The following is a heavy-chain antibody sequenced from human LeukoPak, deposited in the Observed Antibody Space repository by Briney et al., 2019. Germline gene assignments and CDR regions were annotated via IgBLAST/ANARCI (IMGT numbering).Heavy chain of an antibody. CDR2: ISWDGGST. V-gene: IGHV3-43*01. CDR3: AKDISRRDGYNCDY. CDR1: GFTFDDYT. J-gene: IGHJ4*02. D-gene: IGHD5-24*01. Sequence: GGSLRLSCAASGFTFDDYTMHWVRQAPGKGLEWVSLISWDGGSTYYADSVKGRFTISRDNSKNSLYLQMNSLRTEDTALYYCAKDISRRDGYNCDYWGQGTLVTVSS.